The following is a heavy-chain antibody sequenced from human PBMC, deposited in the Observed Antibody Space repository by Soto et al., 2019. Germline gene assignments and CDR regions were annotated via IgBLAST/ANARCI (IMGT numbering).Heavy chain of an antibody. CDR1: GGSISSGGYY. D-gene: IGHD4-4*01. CDR2: IYYSGST. CDR3: TRGLSNPGWFAP. J-gene: IGHJ5*02. Sequence: PSETLSLTCTVSGGSISSGGYYWSWIRQHPGKGLEWIGYIYYSGSTYYNPSLKSRVTISVDTSKNQFSLKLSSVTAADTAVYYCTRGLSNPGWFAPWGQGTLVTVSS. V-gene: IGHV4-31*03.